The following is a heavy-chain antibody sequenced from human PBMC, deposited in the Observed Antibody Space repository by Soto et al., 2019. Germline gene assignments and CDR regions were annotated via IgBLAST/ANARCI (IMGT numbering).Heavy chain of an antibody. Sequence: EVLSVTCTVSGECVSSHYWSWIRQPAGKGLEWLGRLYNDERTNYNPSLKSRVTMSTDTSKNQFSLKLTSVTAADSAVYFCAREPLAHSYFDFWGQGILVTVSS. CDR1: GECVSSHY. CDR3: AREPLAHSYFDF. J-gene: IGHJ4*02. V-gene: IGHV4-4*07. CDR2: LYNDERT.